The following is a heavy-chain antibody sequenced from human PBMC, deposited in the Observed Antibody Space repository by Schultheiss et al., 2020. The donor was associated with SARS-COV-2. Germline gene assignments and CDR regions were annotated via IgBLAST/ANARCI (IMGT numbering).Heavy chain of an antibody. J-gene: IGHJ5*02. D-gene: IGHD3-16*02. CDR3: ASERGSGTYRGWFDP. Sequence: GGSLRLSCAVSGFTVSSNYMSWVRQAPGKGLEWVSVIYSGGSTYYADSVKGRFTMSRDTSKNTVYLQMNSLRVDDTAMYYCASERGSGTYRGWFDPWGQGTLVTVSS. CDR2: IYSGGST. V-gene: IGHV3-53*01. CDR1: GFTVSSNY.